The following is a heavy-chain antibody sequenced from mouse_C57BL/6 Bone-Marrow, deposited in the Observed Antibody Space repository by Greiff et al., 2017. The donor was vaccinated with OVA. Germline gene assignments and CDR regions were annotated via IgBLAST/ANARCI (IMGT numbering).Heavy chain of an antibody. CDR1: GFTFSDYG. CDR3: ARYYYGSVYAMDY. V-gene: IGHV5-17*01. Sequence: EVMLVESGGGLVKPGGSLKLSCAASGFTFSDYGMHWVRQAPEKGLEWVAYISSGSSTIYYADTVKGRFTISRDNATNTLFLHMTSLTSEDTAMDYCARYYYGSVYAMDYWGQGTSVTVSS. J-gene: IGHJ4*01. CDR2: ISSGSSTI. D-gene: IGHD1-1*01.